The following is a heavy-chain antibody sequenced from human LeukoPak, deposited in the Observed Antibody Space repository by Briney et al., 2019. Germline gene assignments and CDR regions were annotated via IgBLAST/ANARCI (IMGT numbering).Heavy chain of an antibody. D-gene: IGHD6-13*01. CDR2: VYHVGTT. V-gene: IGHV4-38-2*02. Sequence: SETLSLTCTVSGYSISSGYFWGWIRQPPGKGLEWIGVYHVGTTDYNPSLKSRVIISVDRSKNQMSLKLSSVTAADTAVYYCARCLGFLIGSSWYPDAFDIWGQGTIVTVSS. CDR1: GYSISSGYF. CDR3: ARCLGFLIGSSWYPDAFDI. J-gene: IGHJ3*02.